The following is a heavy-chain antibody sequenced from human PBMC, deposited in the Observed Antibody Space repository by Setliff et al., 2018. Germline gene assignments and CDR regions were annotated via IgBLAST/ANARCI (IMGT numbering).Heavy chain of an antibody. J-gene: IGHJ6*03. CDR1: GGSISSGSDY. D-gene: IGHD6-19*01. Sequence: SETLSLTCSVSGGSISSGSDYWTWIRQPAGKGLEWIGHIYTSGSTNYSPSLKSRVTISVDTSKNQFSLKLSSVTAADTAVYYCARAISGWYSAFYYYMDVWGKGTTVTVSS. CDR3: ARAISGWYSAFYYYMDV. V-gene: IGHV4-61*09. CDR2: IYTSGST.